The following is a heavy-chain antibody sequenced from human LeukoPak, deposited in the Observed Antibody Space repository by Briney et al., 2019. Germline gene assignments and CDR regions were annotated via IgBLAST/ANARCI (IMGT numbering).Heavy chain of an antibody. CDR1: GGFISSHY. CDR3: ARHATTVVTHYDAFDI. D-gene: IGHD4-23*01. J-gene: IGHJ3*02. V-gene: IGHV4-59*08. CDR2: IYYSGST. Sequence: TSETLSLTCTVSGGFISSHYWSWIRQPPGKGLEWIGYIYYSGSTNYNPSLKSRVTISVDTSKNQFSLKLSSVTAADTAVYYCARHATTVVTHYDAFDIWGQGTMVTVSS.